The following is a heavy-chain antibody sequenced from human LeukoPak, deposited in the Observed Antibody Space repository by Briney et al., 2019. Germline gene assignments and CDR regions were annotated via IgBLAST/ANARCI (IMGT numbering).Heavy chain of an antibody. CDR2: ISSSGSTI. J-gene: IGHJ4*02. CDR3: ARGYYDSSGYLWY. Sequence: GGSLRLSCAASGFTFSSYEMNWVHQAPGKGLEWVSYISSSGSTIYYADSVKGRFTISRDNAKNSLYLQMNSLRAEDTAVYYCARGYYDSSGYLWYWGQGTLVTVSS. V-gene: IGHV3-48*03. D-gene: IGHD3-22*01. CDR1: GFTFSSYE.